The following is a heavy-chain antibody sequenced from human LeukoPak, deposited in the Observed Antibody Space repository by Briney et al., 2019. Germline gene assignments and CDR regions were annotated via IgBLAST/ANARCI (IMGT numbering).Heavy chain of an antibody. D-gene: IGHD3-16*02. CDR3: AKSRYSYDYVWGSYRFDY. CDR2: ISWNSGSI. J-gene: IGHJ4*02. V-gene: IGHV3-9*01. CDR1: GFTFDDYA. Sequence: PGGSLRLSCAASGFTFDDYAMHWVRQAPGKGLEWVSGISWNSGSIGYADSVKGRFTISRDNAKNSLYLQMNSLRAEDTALYYCAKSRYSYDYVWGSYRFDYWGQGTLVTVSS.